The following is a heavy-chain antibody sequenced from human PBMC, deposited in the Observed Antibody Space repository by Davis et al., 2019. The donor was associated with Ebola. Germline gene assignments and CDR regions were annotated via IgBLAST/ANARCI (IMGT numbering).Heavy chain of an antibody. D-gene: IGHD6-6*01. J-gene: IGHJ4*02. CDR3: ARLEYSSSSTFFDY. CDR2: ISAYNGNT. V-gene: IGHV1-18*01. CDR1: GYTFTSYG. Sequence: ASVKVSCKASGYTFTSYGISWVRRAPGQGLEWMGWISAYNGNTNYAQKFQGRVTITADKSTSTAYMELSSLRSEDTAVYYCARLEYSSSSTFFDYWGQGTLVTVSS.